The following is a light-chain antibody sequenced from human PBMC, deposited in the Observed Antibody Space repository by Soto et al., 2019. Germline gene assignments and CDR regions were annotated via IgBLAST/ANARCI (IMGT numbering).Light chain of an antibody. J-gene: IGLJ3*02. CDR2: SNN. V-gene: IGLV1-44*01. CDR3: AAWDDSLDGPV. Sequence: QSVLTQPPSASGAPGQRVTISCSGSSSNIGSNTVNWYQQFPGTAPRVLMYSNNQRPSGVPDRFSGSKSGTSVFLAISGLQSDDEADSYCAAWDDSLDGPVFGGGTKLTVL. CDR1: SSNIGSNT.